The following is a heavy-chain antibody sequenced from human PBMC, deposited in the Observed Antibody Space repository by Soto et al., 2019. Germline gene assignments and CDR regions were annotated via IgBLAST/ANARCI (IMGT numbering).Heavy chain of an antibody. CDR3: ATGGYYHDY. V-gene: IGHV3-15*01. J-gene: IGHJ4*02. CDR1: GFTFSNAW. D-gene: IGHD3-10*01. CDR2: VKSKTHGGTT. Sequence: GVSLRLSWAVSGFTFSNAWMNWVRQAPGKGLEWVGRVKSKTHGGTTDYAAPVKGRFTISRDDSENTVFLQMNSLKTEDTAVYYCATGGYYHDYWGQGTLVTVSS.